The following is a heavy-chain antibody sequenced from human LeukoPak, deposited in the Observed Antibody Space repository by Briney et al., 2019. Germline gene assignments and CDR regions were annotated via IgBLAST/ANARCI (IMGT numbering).Heavy chain of an antibody. CDR3: TRNEY. J-gene: IGHJ4*02. V-gene: IGHV3-7*01. D-gene: IGHD1-1*01. CDR1: GFTFSPSW. CDR2: INQGGSEK. Sequence: GGSQRLSCTASGFTFSPSWMSWVRQAPGKGPEWVANINQGGSEKYYVDSVKGRFTISRDNAKNSLYLQMNSLGVEDTAVYYCTRNEYWGQGIVVTVSS.